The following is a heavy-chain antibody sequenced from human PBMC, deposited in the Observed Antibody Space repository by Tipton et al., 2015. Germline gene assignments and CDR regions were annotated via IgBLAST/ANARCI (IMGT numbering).Heavy chain of an antibody. D-gene: IGHD3-9*01. Sequence: TLSLTCAVYGGSFSGYTWHWIRQPPGKGLEWIGSIYYSGSTYYNPSLKSRVTISVDTSKNQFSLKLNSVTAADTAVYYCATQYVDYDYWGQGTLVTVSS. CDR3: ATQYVDYDY. V-gene: IGHV4-34*01. J-gene: IGHJ4*02. CDR1: GGSFSGYT. CDR2: IYYSGST.